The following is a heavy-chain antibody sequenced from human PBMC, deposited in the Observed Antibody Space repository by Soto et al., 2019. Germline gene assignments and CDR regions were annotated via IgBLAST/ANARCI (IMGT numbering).Heavy chain of an antibody. CDR3: ARGDRDYYDSSGHGWFDP. D-gene: IGHD3-22*01. V-gene: IGHV1-8*01. CDR1: GYTFTSYD. Sequence: ASVKVSCKASGYTFTSYDINWVRQATGQGLEWMGWMNPNSGNTGYAQKFQGRVTMTRNTSISTAYMELSSLRSEDTAVYYCARGDRDYYDSSGHGWFDPWGQGTLVTV. CDR2: MNPNSGNT. J-gene: IGHJ5*02.